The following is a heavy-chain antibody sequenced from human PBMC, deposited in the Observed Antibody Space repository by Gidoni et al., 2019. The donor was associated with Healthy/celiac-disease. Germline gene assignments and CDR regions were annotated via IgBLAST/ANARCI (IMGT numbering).Heavy chain of an antibody. CDR2: ISWNSGSI. CDR1: GFTFDDYA. Sequence: EVQLVESGGGWVQPGRSLRLSCAASGFTFDDYAMHWVRQAPGKGLEWVSGISWNSGSIGYADSVKGRFTISRDNAKNSLYLQMNSLRAEDTALYYCAKDNPSAPMSGFDYWGQGTLVTVSS. D-gene: IGHD3-3*01. CDR3: AKDNPSAPMSGFDY. J-gene: IGHJ4*02. V-gene: IGHV3-9*01.